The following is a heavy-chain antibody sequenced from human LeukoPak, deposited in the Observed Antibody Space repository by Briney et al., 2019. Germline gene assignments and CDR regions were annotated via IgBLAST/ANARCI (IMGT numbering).Heavy chain of an antibody. D-gene: IGHD3-9*01. Sequence: PSETLSLTCTVSGGSLSNHYWSWIRQPPGKGLEWIGHIYDSGSTTYNPSLKSRVTMSVDTSKNQFSLNLSSVTAADTAVYYCARADDVLRYFDWARYYYYYGMDVWGQGTTVTVSS. CDR3: ARADDVLRYFDWARYYYYYGMDV. V-gene: IGHV4-59*11. CDR2: IYDSGST. J-gene: IGHJ6*02. CDR1: GGSLSNHY.